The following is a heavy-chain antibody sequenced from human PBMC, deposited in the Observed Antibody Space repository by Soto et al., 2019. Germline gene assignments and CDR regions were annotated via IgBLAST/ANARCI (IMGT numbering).Heavy chain of an antibody. J-gene: IGHJ4*02. V-gene: IGHV4-39*07. Sequence: SETLSLTCTVSGGSISSSSYYWGWIRQPPGKGLEWIGSIYYSGRTYYNPSLKSRLTISLDTSKNQFSLRLTSVTVADTAVYYCARSVRLGDLSFRYWSQGTLVTVSS. CDR2: IYYSGRT. CDR1: GGSISSSSYY. CDR3: ARSVRLGDLSFRY. D-gene: IGHD3-16*02.